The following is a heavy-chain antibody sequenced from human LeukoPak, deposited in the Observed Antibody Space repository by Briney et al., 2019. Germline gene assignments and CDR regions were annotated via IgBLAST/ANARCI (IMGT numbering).Heavy chain of an antibody. Sequence: SSETLSLTCGVSGGSVSSTNWWTWIRQPPGKGLEWIGEVHLDGRTNFNPSLKRRLTMSVDLSENHVSLKLTSVTAADTAVYYCAREGGFYRPLDYSGQGTLVTVSS. CDR3: AREGGFYRPLDY. V-gene: IGHV4-4*02. CDR2: VHLDGRT. J-gene: IGHJ4*02. CDR1: GGSVSSTNW. D-gene: IGHD6-25*01.